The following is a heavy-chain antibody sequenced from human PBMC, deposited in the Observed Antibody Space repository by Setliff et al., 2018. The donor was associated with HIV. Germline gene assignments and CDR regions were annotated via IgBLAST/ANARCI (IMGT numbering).Heavy chain of an antibody. Sequence: VASVKVSCKASGGTFSSFGINWIRQAPGQGLEWMGGIIPVFGKVEYAQRFQGRVKITADESTSTAYMEMSSLRSEDMAVYYCATSREQVTPTYYYYYMDVWGKGTTVTVSS. CDR1: GGTFSSFG. V-gene: IGHV1-69*13. D-gene: IGHD2-21*02. CDR2: IIPVFGKV. J-gene: IGHJ6*03. CDR3: ATSREQVTPTYYYYYMDV.